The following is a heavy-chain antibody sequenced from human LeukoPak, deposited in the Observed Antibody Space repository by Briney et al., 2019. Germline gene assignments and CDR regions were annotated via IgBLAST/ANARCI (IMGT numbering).Heavy chain of an antibody. Sequence: SETLSLTCTVSGSSISSYYWSWIRQPPGKGLEWIGYIYYSGGTNYNPSLTSRVTISVDTSKNQFSLKLSSVTAADTAVYYCARVPLYSSGWYGFDYWGQGTLVTVSS. J-gene: IGHJ4*02. CDR3: ARVPLYSSGWYGFDY. D-gene: IGHD6-19*01. CDR1: GSSISSYY. CDR2: IYYSGGT. V-gene: IGHV4-59*01.